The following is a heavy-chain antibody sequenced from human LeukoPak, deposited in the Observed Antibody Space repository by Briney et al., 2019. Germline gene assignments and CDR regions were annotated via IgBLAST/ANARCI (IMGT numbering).Heavy chain of an antibody. CDR1: GGSISSYY. D-gene: IGHD5-12*01. Sequence: SETLSLTCTVSGGSISSYYWSWIRQPPGKGLERIGYIYYSGSTNYNPSLKSRVTISVDTSKNQFSLKLSSVTAADTAVYYCARVGSGYVFDYWGQGTLVTVSS. CDR2: IYYSGST. CDR3: ARVGSGYVFDY. V-gene: IGHV4-59*08. J-gene: IGHJ4*02.